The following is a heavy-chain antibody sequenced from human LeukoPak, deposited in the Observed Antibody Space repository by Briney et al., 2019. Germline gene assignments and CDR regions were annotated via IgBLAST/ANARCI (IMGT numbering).Heavy chain of an antibody. Sequence: SGTLSLTCAVSGASISSNYWWSWVRQPPGKGLARIGEIYHGGNTNYNSSLKSRLTMSVDRPKHQFSLKLNSVTAADTAVYYCARAGRFYDSSGYYWYFDYWGQGTLATVSS. D-gene: IGHD3-22*01. J-gene: IGHJ4*02. CDR1: GASISSNYW. V-gene: IGHV4-4*02. CDR3: ARAGRFYDSSGYYWYFDY. CDR2: IYHGGNT.